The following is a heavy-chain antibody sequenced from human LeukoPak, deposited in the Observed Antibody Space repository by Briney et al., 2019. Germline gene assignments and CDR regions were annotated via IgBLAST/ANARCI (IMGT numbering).Heavy chain of an antibody. Sequence: PGGSLRLSCAASGFSFSSYNMNWVRQTPGKGLEWVSSITSSSTYTFYADSVKGRFTISRDNARNSLYLQMNSLRAEDTAVYYCARVKYDYDSSRFDPWGQGTLVTVSS. V-gene: IGHV3-21*01. J-gene: IGHJ5*02. CDR2: ITSSSTYT. D-gene: IGHD3-22*01. CDR3: ARVKYDYDSSRFDP. CDR1: GFSFSSYN.